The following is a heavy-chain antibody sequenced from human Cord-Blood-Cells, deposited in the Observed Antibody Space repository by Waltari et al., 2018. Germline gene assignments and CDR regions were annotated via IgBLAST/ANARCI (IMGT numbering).Heavy chain of an antibody. J-gene: IGHJ3*02. CDR2: INPNSGGT. D-gene: IGHD3-16*01. CDR1: GYTFTGYY. CDR3: ASGGVTAGDDAFDI. V-gene: IGHV1-2*04. Sequence: QVQLVQSGAEVKKPGASVKVSCKASGYTFTGYYMHWVRQAPGQGLEWMGWINPNSGGTTYAQKFQGWVTMTRDTSISTAYMELSRLRSDDTAVYYCASGGVTAGDDAFDIWGQGTMVTVSS.